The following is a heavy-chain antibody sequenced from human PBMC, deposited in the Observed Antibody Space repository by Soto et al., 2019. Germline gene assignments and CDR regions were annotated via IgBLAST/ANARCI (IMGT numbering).Heavy chain of an antibody. CDR1: GFTFSSYA. CDR3: ARGGRSTMVRGVIHPNPHYYMDV. Sequence: PGGSLRLSCAASGFTFSSYAMHWVRQAPGKGLEYVSAISSNGGSTYYANSVKGRFTISRDNSKNTLYLQMGSLRAEDMAVYYCARGGRSTMVRGVIHPNPHYYMDVWGKGTTVTVSS. D-gene: IGHD3-10*01. J-gene: IGHJ6*03. V-gene: IGHV3-64*01. CDR2: ISSNGGST.